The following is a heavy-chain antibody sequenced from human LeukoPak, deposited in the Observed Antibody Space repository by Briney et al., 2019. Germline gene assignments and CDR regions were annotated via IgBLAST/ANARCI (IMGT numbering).Heavy chain of an antibody. J-gene: IGHJ3*02. D-gene: IGHD6-19*01. V-gene: IGHV1-2*02. CDR2: INPNSGGT. CDR1: GYTFTGYY. Sequence: GASVKASCKASGYTFTGYYMHWVRQAPGQGLEWMGWINPNSGGTNYAQKFQGRVTMTRDTSISTAYMELSRLRSDDTAVYYCARDLSGWYKDAFDIWGQGTMVTVSS. CDR3: ARDLSGWYKDAFDI.